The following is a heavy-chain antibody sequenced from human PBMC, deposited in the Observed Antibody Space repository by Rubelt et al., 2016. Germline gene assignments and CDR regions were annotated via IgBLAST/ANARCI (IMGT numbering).Heavy chain of an antibody. V-gene: IGHV3-48*03. CDR3: ARDLRDIVVVPAAS. J-gene: IGHJ5*02. Sequence: KGLEWVSYISSSSSTIYYADSVKGRFTISRDNAKNSLYLQMNSLRAEDTAVYYCARDLRDIVVVPAASWGQGTLVTVSS. D-gene: IGHD2-2*01. CDR2: ISSSSSTI.